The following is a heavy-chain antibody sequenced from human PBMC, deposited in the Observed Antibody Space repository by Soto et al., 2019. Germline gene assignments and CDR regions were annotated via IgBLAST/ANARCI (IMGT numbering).Heavy chain of an antibody. D-gene: IGHD3-3*01. CDR3: ARGVYDYWSGYYAGSGLDV. CDR2: IYYSGNT. Sequence: QAPLRESGPGLVKPSETLSLTCTVSGDSMSPFYWNWIRQSPVKGLEWIGYIYYSGNTNYNPSLKSRVAISVDTSKNQFYLKWSAVTAADTAVYYCARGVYDYWSGYYAGSGLDVWGQGTTVIVSS. V-gene: IGHV4-59*13. J-gene: IGHJ6*02. CDR1: GDSMSPFY.